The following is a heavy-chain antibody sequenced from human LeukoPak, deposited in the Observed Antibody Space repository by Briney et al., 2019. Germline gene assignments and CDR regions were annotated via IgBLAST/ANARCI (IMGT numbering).Heavy chain of an antibody. D-gene: IGHD3-10*02. CDR1: GFTFSSYE. CDR2: ISSSGSTI. Sequence: GGSLRLACAASGFTFSSYEMNWVRQAPGKGLEWVSYISSSGSTIYYADSVKGRFTISRDNAKNSLYLQMNSLRAEDTAVYYCAELGITMIGGVWGKGTTVTVSS. V-gene: IGHV3-48*03. CDR3: AELGITMIGGV. J-gene: IGHJ6*04.